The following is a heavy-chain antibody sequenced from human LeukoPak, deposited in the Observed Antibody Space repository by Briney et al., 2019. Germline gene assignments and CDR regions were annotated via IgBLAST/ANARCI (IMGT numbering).Heavy chain of an antibody. Sequence: ASVKVSCKASGYTFTTYGINWVRQAPGQGLEWMGWISAYNGNTNYVQKLQGRVIMTTDTSTSTAYMELRSLRSDDTAVYYCARVPARGLPDFWGQGTLVTVSS. J-gene: IGHJ4*02. CDR3: ARVPARGLPDF. V-gene: IGHV1-18*01. CDR1: GYTFTTYG. D-gene: IGHD3-3*01. CDR2: ISAYNGNT.